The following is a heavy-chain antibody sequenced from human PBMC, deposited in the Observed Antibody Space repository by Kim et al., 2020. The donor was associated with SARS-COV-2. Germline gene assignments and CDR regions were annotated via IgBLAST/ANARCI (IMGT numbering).Heavy chain of an antibody. V-gene: IGHV4-59*01. Sequence: SETLSLTCTVSGGSISSYYWSWIRQPPGKGLEWIGYIYYSGSTNYNPSLKSRVTISVDTSKNQFSLKLSSVTAADTAVYYCAASGYSSSWRWFDPWGQGTLVTVSS. CDR3: AASGYSSSWRWFDP. CDR1: GGSISSYY. D-gene: IGHD6-13*01. J-gene: IGHJ5*02. CDR2: IYYSGST.